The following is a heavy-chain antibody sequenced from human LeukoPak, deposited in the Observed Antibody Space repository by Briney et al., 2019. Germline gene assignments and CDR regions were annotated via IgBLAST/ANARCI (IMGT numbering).Heavy chain of an antibody. CDR2: INQDGSVK. CDR1: GFTFSSYS. CDR3: ARAAGYSYYDF. Sequence: PGGSLRLSCAASGFTFSSYSMAWVRQAPGKGLEWVANINQDGSVKYFVDSVKGRFTISRDNAKNSLSLQMNSLRAEDTAVYYCARAAGYSYYDFWGQGTLVTVSS. J-gene: IGHJ4*02. D-gene: IGHD5-18*01. V-gene: IGHV3-7*01.